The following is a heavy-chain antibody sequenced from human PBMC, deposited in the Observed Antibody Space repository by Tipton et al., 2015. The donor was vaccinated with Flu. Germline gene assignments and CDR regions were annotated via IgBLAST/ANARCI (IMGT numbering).Heavy chain of an antibody. J-gene: IGHJ4*02. CDR3: ARDYLLGDLSFFDN. D-gene: IGHD3-16*02. Sequence: TLSLTCAVYGGSFSGYYWSWIRQPPGKGLEWIGEINHSGSTYYSPSLKSRVTMSVDTSKNQFSLKLSSVTVADTAVYYCARDYLLGDLSFFDNWGQGTLVTVSS. CDR1: GGSFSGYY. V-gene: IGHV4-34*01. CDR2: INHSGST.